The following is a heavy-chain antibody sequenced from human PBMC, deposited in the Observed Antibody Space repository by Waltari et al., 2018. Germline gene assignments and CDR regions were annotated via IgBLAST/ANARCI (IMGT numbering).Heavy chain of an antibody. CDR1: GFTFSSYE. D-gene: IGHD3-10*01. Sequence: EVQLVESGGGLVQPGGSLRLSFAASGFTFSSYEMNWVRKAPGTGGGWVSYIRSGGTNMLYAGSGKGRFTISRDNAKNSLYLHMNSLRVEDTAVYYCARERSVTGKGNLDYWGQGTLVTVSS. J-gene: IGHJ4*02. CDR3: ARERSVTGKGNLDY. V-gene: IGHV3-48*03. CDR2: IRSGGTNM.